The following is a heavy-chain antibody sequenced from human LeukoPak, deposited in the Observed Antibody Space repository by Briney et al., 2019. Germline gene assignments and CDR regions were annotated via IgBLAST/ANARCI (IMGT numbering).Heavy chain of an antibody. CDR1: GGSISSSSYY. CDR2: IYYSGST. D-gene: IGHD4-23*01. V-gene: IGHV4-39*07. J-gene: IGHJ4*02. CDR3: ARDPANYGGAFDY. Sequence: PSETLSLTCTVSGGSISSSSYYWGWIRQPPGKGLEWIGSIYYSGSTYYNPSLKSRVTISVDTSKNQFSLKLSSVTAADTAVYYCARDPANYGGAFDYWGQGTLVTVSS.